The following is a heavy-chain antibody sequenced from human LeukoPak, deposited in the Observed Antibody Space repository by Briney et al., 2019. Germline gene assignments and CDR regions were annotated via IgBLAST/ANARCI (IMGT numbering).Heavy chain of an antibody. Sequence: ASVKVSCKASGYTFTGYYMHWVRQAPGQGLEWMGWINPNSGGTNYAQKLQGRVTMTTDTSTSTAYMELRSLRSDDTAVYYCARDRAVAGTGRFDYWGQGTLVTVSS. V-gene: IGHV1-2*02. CDR3: ARDRAVAGTGRFDY. D-gene: IGHD6-19*01. CDR1: GYTFTGYY. J-gene: IGHJ4*02. CDR2: INPNSGGT.